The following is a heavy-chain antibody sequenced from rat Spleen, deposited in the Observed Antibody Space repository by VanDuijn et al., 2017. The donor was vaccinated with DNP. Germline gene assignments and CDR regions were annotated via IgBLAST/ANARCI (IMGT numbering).Heavy chain of an antibody. D-gene: IGHD1-1*01. CDR2: ISSGGST. Sequence: QVQLTESGPGLVQPSQALSLTCTVSGFSLTSYGVGWVRQPPGKGLEWLAAISSGGSTYFNSALKSRLSISRDTSKSQVFLKMNSLQTEDTAIYYCTRGVTTVVTGWFAYWGQGTLVTVSS. CDR1: GFSLTSYG. V-gene: IGHV2S12*01. J-gene: IGHJ3*01. CDR3: TRGVTTVVTGWFAY.